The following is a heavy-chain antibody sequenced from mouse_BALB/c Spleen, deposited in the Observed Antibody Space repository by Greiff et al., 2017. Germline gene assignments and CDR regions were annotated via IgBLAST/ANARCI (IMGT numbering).Heavy chain of an antibody. CDR2: IYPGNSDT. CDR1: GYTFTSYW. Sequence: EGQLQQSGTVLARPGASVKMSCKASGYTFTSYWMHWVKQRPGQGLEWIGAIYPGNSDTSYNQKFKGKAKLTAVTSTSTAYLELSSLTNEDSAVYYCAGCEGDDGYYQRAMDYWGQGTSVTVAS. D-gene: IGHD2-3*01. V-gene: IGHV1-5*01. J-gene: IGHJ4*01. CDR3: AGCEGDDGYYQRAMDY.